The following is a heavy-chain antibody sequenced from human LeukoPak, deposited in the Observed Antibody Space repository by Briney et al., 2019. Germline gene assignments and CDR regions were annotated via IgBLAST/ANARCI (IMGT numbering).Heavy chain of an antibody. V-gene: IGHV1-69*13. D-gene: IGHD2-15*01. J-gene: IGHJ5*02. Sequence: ASVKVSCKASGGTFSSYAISWVRQAPGQGLEWMGGIIPIFGTANYAQKFQGRVTITADESTSTAYMELSSLRSEDTAVYYCAGCSGGSCYPNWFDPWGQGTLATVSS. CDR3: AGCSGGSCYPNWFDP. CDR1: GGTFSSYA. CDR2: IIPIFGTA.